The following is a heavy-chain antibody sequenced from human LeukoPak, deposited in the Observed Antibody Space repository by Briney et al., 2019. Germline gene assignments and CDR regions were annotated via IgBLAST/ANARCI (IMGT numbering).Heavy chain of an antibody. CDR3: ARGGGSGSYYNEYFDY. J-gene: IGHJ4*02. Sequence: TGGSLRLSCAASGFTFDDYAMHWVRQAPGKGLEWVSLISWDGGSTYYADSVKGRFTISRDNAKNSLYLQMNSLRAEDTAVYYCARGGGSGSYYNEYFDYWGQGTLVTVSS. CDR1: GFTFDDYA. V-gene: IGHV3-43D*03. D-gene: IGHD3-10*01. CDR2: ISWDGGST.